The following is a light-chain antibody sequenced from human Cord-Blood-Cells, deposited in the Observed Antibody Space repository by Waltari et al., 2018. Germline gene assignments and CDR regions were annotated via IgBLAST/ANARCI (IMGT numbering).Light chain of an antibody. Sequence: DIQLTQYQSFPSASVGDRVTITCRASQGISSYLAWYQQKPGKAPKLLIHAASTLQSGVPSRFSGSGSGTEFTLTISSLQPEDFATYYCQQLNSYPRGTFGQGTKVEIK. CDR3: QQLNSYPRGT. CDR1: QGISSY. J-gene: IGKJ1*01. V-gene: IGKV1-9*01. CDR2: AAS.